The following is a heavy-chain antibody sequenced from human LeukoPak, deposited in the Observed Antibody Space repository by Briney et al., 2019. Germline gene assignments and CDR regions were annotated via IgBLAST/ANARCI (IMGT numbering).Heavy chain of an antibody. CDR3: TRGAWLKIFDY. J-gene: IGHJ4*02. D-gene: IGHD5-12*01. CDR2: INHSGST. Sequence: SVTLSLTCAVYGGSFSGYYWSWIRQPPGKGLEWIGEINHSGSTNYNPSLKSRVTISVDTSKNQFSLKLSSVTAADTAVYYCTRGAWLKIFDYWGQGTLVTVSS. CDR1: GGSFSGYY. V-gene: IGHV4-34*01.